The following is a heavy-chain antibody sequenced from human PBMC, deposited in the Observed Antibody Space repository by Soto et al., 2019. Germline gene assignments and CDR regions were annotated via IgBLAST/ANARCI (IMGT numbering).Heavy chain of an antibody. Sequence: QVQLVQSGAEVKKPGASVKVSCKASGYTFTSYDINWVRQATGQGLEWMGRIYGNTADIIYAQRFQGRVTMTADTSINTAYMELSGLSSDDTAVYYCARELQRGLDFWGQGTTVTVSS. V-gene: IGHV1-2*06. CDR2: IYGNTADI. CDR1: GYTFTSYD. J-gene: IGHJ6*02. CDR3: ARELQRGLDF.